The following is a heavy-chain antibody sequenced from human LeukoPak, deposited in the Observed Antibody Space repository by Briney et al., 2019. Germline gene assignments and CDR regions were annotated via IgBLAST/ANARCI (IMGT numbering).Heavy chain of an antibody. CDR1: GGTFSSYA. D-gene: IGHD4-17*01. J-gene: IGHJ5*02. CDR3: ARAMTTVTRFNWFDP. CDR2: IIPILGIA. Sequence: ASVKVSCKASGGTFSSYAISWVRQAPGQGLEWMGRIIPILGIANYAQKFQGRVTITADKSTGTAYMELSSLRSEDTAVYYCARAMTTVTRFNWFDPWGQGTLVTVSS. V-gene: IGHV1-69*04.